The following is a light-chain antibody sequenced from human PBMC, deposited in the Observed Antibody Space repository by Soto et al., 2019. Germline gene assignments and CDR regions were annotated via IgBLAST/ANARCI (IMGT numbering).Light chain of an antibody. CDR1: QSVSSN. CDR3: QQYSNWTSWT. J-gene: IGKJ1*01. Sequence: EILMTQSPATLSVSPGERATVSCRASQSVSSNLAWYQQKPGQAPRLLIYGASTRATGIPARFSGSGSGTEFTLTISSLQSEDFAVYYCQQYSNWTSWTFGQGTKV. V-gene: IGKV3-15*01. CDR2: GAS.